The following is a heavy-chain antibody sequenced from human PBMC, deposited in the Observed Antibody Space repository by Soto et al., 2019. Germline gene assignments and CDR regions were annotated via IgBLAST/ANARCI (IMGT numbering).Heavy chain of an antibody. Sequence: QVQLVQSGAEVKKPGSSVKLSCKASAGTFRSYAMNWVRQAPGQGLEWMGGIIPMFATTNYAQKFQGRVTINADESTRTDYMELSSLRSDDTAVYYCARARISMIVGGAYYYAMDAWGQGTAVTVSS. D-gene: IGHD3-22*01. CDR1: AGTFRSYA. V-gene: IGHV1-69*12. CDR3: ARARISMIVGGAYYYAMDA. CDR2: IIPMFATT. J-gene: IGHJ6*02.